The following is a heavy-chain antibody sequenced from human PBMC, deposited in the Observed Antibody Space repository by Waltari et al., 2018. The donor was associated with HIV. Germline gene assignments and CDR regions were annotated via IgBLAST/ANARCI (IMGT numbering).Heavy chain of an antibody. CDR3: ARDSPRLSGTSRFDY. J-gene: IGHJ4*02. CDR1: GFTFTSYS. D-gene: IGHD1-7*01. CDR2: ISSSSSHI. Sequence: EVRLVESGGGLVKPGGSLRLSCEASGFTFTSYSMNWVRQAPGKGLEWVSFISSSSSHIYYTDSLKGRFTISRDNAKNSLYLQMNSPRADDTAIYYCARDSPRLSGTSRFDYWGRGTLVTVSS. V-gene: IGHV3-21*02.